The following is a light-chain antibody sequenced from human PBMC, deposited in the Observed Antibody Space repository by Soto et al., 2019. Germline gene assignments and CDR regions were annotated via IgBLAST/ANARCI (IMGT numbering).Light chain of an antibody. CDR1: QSVSSSY. Sequence: EIVFTQSPGTLSLSPGERATLSCRASQSVSSSYLAWYQQKPGQAPRLLIYDASSRATGIPDRFSGSGSGTDFTLTISRLEPEDSAVYYCQQYGSSPGTFGQGTKVDIK. J-gene: IGKJ1*01. CDR2: DAS. V-gene: IGKV3-20*01. CDR3: QQYGSSPGT.